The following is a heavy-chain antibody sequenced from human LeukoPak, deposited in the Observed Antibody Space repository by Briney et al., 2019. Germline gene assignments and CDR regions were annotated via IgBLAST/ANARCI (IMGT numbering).Heavy chain of an antibody. CDR2: IRSDGSST. Sequence: GGSLRLSCAASGFTFNTYWMHWVRQAPGKGLVWVSRIRSDGSSTSYADSVRGRFTISRDNAKNTLYLQMNSLRAEDTAVHYCAGVLGVRDLAYFDYWGHGTLVTVSS. V-gene: IGHV3-74*01. CDR1: GFTFNTYW. D-gene: IGHD3-10*01. J-gene: IGHJ4*01. CDR3: AGVLGVRDLAYFDY.